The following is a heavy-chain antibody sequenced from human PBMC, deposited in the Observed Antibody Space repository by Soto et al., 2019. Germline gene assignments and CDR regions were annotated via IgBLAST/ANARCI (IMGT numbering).Heavy chain of an antibody. J-gene: IGHJ4*02. CDR1: GFTFRSYE. V-gene: IGHV3-48*03. Sequence: EVQLVESGGGLVQPGGSLTLSCAASGFTFRSYEMHWVRQPPGKGLQWISYISADGSGTYYAGSVRGRFTISRDNARNSLSLQMNSLRADDTAIYYCVRDLHEPLPADVLRVTKWGQGTQVTVSS. CDR2: ISADGSGT. D-gene: IGHD3-3*01. CDR3: VRDLHEPLPADVLRVTK.